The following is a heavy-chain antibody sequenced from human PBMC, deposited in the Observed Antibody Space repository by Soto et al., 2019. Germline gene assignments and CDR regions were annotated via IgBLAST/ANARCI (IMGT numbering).Heavy chain of an antibody. Sequence: SETLSLTCTVSGGSISSSSYYWGWIRQPPGKGLEWIGSIYYSGSTYYNPSLKSRVTISVDTSKNQFSLKLSSVTAADTAVYYCAGVAARTEYYFDYWGQGTLVTVSS. CDR3: AGVAARTEYYFDY. J-gene: IGHJ4*02. CDR2: IYYSGST. D-gene: IGHD6-6*01. V-gene: IGHV4-39*07. CDR1: GGSISSSSYY.